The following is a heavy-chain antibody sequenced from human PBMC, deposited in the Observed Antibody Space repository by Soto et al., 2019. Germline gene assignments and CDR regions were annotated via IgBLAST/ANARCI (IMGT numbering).Heavy chain of an antibody. D-gene: IGHD1-26*01. CDR3: ASRYIVGVSGDY. CDR2: IDSSGTT. CDR1: GFSVSSNY. J-gene: IGHJ4*02. Sequence: EVQLVETGGGMIQPGGSLRLSCAVSGFSVSSNYMSWVRQAPGQGLEWVSLIDSSGTTSYADSVKGRFINSRDSSKNTLFLPMNSLRVEDTSVYYCASRYIVGVSGDYWGQGTLVTVSS. V-gene: IGHV3-53*02.